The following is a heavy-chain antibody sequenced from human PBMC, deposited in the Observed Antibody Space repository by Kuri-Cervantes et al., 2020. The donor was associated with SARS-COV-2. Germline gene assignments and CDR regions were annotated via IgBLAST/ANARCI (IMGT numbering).Heavy chain of an antibody. V-gene: IGHV4-30-2*02. CDR2: IYHSGST. CDR1: GGSISSGGYS. D-gene: IGHD6-19*01. Sequence: SETLSLTCAVSGGSISSGGYSWSWIRQPPGKGLEWIGYIYHSGSTYYNPSPKSRVTISVDTSKNQFSLKLSSVTAADTAVYYCARSKGSGWFGFDPSMDVWGQGTTVTVSS. CDR3: ARSKGSGWFGFDPSMDV. J-gene: IGHJ6*02.